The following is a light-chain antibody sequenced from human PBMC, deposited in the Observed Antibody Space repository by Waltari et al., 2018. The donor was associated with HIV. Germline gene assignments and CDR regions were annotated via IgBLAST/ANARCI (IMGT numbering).Light chain of an antibody. CDR1: SRDVGTYDY. CDR2: HVS. Sequence: QSALTQPPSVSGSPGQSVTISCTGSSRDVGTYDYVSWYQQHPGKAPKFLIHHVSQRPSGVPDRFSGSKSGNTASLTISGLQAEDEADYYCCSYAGDSVVFGGGTKLTVL. CDR3: CSYAGDSVV. J-gene: IGLJ2*01. V-gene: IGLV2-11*01.